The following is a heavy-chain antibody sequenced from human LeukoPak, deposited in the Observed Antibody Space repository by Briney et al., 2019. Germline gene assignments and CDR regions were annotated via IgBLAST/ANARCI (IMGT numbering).Heavy chain of an antibody. Sequence: GASVKVSCKGSGYTFTSIGLSWVRQAPGQGLEWMGWIDNYSGDTEYAQNFQGRVTMTTDTTTSTAYTELRSLRSDDTAVYYCARDYSIRVAASSYGMDVWGQGTTVTVSS. CDR3: ARDYSIRVAASSYGMDV. D-gene: IGHD6-19*01. CDR2: IDNYSGDT. J-gene: IGHJ6*02. CDR1: GYTFTSIG. V-gene: IGHV1-18*01.